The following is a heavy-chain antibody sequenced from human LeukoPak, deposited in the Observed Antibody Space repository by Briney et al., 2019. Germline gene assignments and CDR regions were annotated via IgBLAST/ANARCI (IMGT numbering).Heavy chain of an antibody. CDR1: GFTFSSYW. CDR3: AGAFTGSYFRPLDY. CDR2: IKQDGSEK. V-gene: IGHV3-7*01. Sequence: PGGSLRLSCAASGFTFSSYWMSWVRQAPGKGLEWVANIKQDGSEKYYVDSVKGRFTISRDNAKNSLYLQMNSLRAEDTAVYYCAGAFTGSYFRPLDYWGQGTLVTVSS. D-gene: IGHD1-26*01. J-gene: IGHJ4*02.